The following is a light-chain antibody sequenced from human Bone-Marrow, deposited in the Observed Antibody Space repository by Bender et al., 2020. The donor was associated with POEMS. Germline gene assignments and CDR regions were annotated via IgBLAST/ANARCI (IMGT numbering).Light chain of an antibody. J-gene: IGLJ3*02. V-gene: IGLV3-25*03. CDR1: ALPNQY. CDR3: QSADSRGTYRV. CDR2: KDT. Sequence: SYELTQPPSVSVSPGQTARITCSGDALPNQYAYWYQQKPGQAPVLLIYKDTERPSGIPERFSGSTSGTTVTLTIGGVQAEDEADYYCQSADSRGTYRVFGGGTKLTVL.